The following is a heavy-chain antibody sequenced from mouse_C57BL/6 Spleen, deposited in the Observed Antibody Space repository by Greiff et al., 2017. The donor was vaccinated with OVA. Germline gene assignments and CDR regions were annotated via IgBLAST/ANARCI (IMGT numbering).Heavy chain of an antibody. V-gene: IGHV1-80*01. CDR3: ARGGYSKPALGY. D-gene: IGHD2-5*01. CDR1: GYAFSSYW. Sequence: QVQLQQSGAELVKPGASVKISCKASGYAFSSYWMNWVKQRPGKGLEWIGQIYPGDGDTNYNGKFKGKATLTAEQSSSTAYMQLSSLTSEDSAVYFCARGGYSKPALGYWGKGTTLTVSS. J-gene: IGHJ2*01. CDR2: IYPGDGDT.